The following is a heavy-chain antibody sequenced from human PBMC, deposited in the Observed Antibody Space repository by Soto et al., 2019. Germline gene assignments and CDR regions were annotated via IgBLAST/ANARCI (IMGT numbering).Heavy chain of an antibody. V-gene: IGHV4-31*03. D-gene: IGHD6-19*01. J-gene: IGHJ4*02. Sequence: QVQLQESGPGLVKPSQTLSLTCTVSGGSISSGGYYWSWIRQHPGKGLEWIGYIYYSGSTYYNPSLKSRVTLSVDTSKNQFSLKLSSVTAADTAVYYCAVGSSGWIYYFDYWGQGTLVTVSS. CDR3: AVGSSGWIYYFDY. CDR1: GGSISSGGYY. CDR2: IYYSGST.